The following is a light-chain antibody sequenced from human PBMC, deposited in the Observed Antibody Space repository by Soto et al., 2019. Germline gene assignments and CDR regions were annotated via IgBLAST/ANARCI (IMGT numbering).Light chain of an antibody. Sequence: DIQMTQSPSSVSASVGDRVTITCRASQVISSWLAWYQQKPGKAPKLLIYAASSLQSGVPSRFSGSGSGTACTLTISSLQPADFATYDCQQANSFSPAFGQGTKLEIK. J-gene: IGKJ2*01. CDR1: QVISSW. CDR2: AAS. V-gene: IGKV1D-12*01. CDR3: QQANSFSPA.